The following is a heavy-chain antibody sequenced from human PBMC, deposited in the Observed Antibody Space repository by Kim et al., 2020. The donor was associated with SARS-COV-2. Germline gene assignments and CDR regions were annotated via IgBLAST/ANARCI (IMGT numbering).Heavy chain of an antibody. Sequence: SETLSLTCAVSGGSISSSNWWSWVRQPPGKGLEWIGEIYHSGSTNYNPSLKSRVTISVDKSKNQFSLKLSSVTAADTAVYYCARDGGYFDWFDAFDIWGQGTMVTVSS. J-gene: IGHJ3*02. CDR1: GGSISSSNW. D-gene: IGHD3-9*01. CDR3: ARDGGYFDWFDAFDI. V-gene: IGHV4-4*02. CDR2: IYHSGST.